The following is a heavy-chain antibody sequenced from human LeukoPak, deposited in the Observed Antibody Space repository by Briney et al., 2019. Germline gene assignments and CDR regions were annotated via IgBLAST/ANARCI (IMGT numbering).Heavy chain of an antibody. CDR3: ARKDGDY. V-gene: IGHV4-4*07. J-gene: IGHJ4*02. Sequence: SETLSLTCSVSGASISTFHWTWFRQPAGRGLEWIGLIYSSGNTLLDPSLKNRVAMSVDLTKNQLSLKLTSVTAADTAMYFCARKDGDYWGRGTLVTVSS. CDR2: IYSSGNT. CDR1: GASISTFH.